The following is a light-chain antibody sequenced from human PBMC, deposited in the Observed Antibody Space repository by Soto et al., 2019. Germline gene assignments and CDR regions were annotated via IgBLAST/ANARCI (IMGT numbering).Light chain of an antibody. V-gene: IGKV3-15*01. J-gene: IGKJ1*01. CDR3: QQYNNWPPDRT. Sequence: EIVMPQSPATLSVSPGERATLSCRASQSVGSNLAWYQQKPGQAPRLLIYGASTRATGIPARCSGSGSGTEFTLTISSLQSEDFAIYFCQQYNNWPPDRTFGQGTKVEIK. CDR2: GAS. CDR1: QSVGSN.